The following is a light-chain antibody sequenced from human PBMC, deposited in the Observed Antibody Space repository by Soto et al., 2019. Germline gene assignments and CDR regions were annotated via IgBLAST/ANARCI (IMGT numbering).Light chain of an antibody. CDR2: GAS. Sequence: EILLTQSPGTLSMSPGERATLSGRASQSVSNNYLDWYQQKPGQAPRLVIYGASTRATSIPARFSGSGSGTDFTLTISGMKTEDFATYYCQQLNSFPITFGHGTRLEIK. CDR1: QSVSNNY. J-gene: IGKJ5*01. CDR3: QQLNSFPIT. V-gene: IGKV3-20*01.